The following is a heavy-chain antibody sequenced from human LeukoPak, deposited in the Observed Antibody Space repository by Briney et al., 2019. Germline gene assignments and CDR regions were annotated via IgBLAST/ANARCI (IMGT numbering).Heavy chain of an antibody. CDR1: GFTVSSKY. D-gene: IGHD3-16*01. CDR2: IYSGGST. CDR3: ASVTFGDGYFDY. J-gene: IGHJ4*02. Sequence: PGGSLRLSCAASGFTVSSKYMSWVRQAPGKGLEWVSVIYSGGSTYYADSVRGRFTISRDNSKNTLYLQMNSLRAEDTAVYYCASVTFGDGYFDYWGQGTLVTVSS. V-gene: IGHV3-53*05.